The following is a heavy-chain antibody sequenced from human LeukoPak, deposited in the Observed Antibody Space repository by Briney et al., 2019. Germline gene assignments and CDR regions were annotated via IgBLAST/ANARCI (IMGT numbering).Heavy chain of an antibody. D-gene: IGHD2-2*01. CDR1: GYTFTSYG. J-gene: IGHJ4*02. Sequence: ASVKLSCKASGYTFTSYGISWVRQAPGQGLEWVGWISAYNGNTNYAQKLQGRVTMTTDTSTSTAYMELRSLRSDDTAVYYCARHIVVVPADYWGQGTLVTVSS. CDR2: ISAYNGNT. CDR3: ARHIVVVPADY. V-gene: IGHV1-18*01.